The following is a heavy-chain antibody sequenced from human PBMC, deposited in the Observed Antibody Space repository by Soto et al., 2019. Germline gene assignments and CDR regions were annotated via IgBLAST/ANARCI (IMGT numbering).Heavy chain of an antibody. CDR3: AKEYWSSTSCYRDY. CDR1: GGTFSSYT. D-gene: IGHD2-2*01. J-gene: IGHJ4*02. CDR2: IIPILGIA. V-gene: IGHV1-69*02. Sequence: QVQLVQSGAEVKKPGSSVKVSCKASGGTFSSYTISWVRQAPGQGLEWMGRIIPILGIANYAQKFQGRVTITADKSTTTAYMELSSLRSEDTAVYYGAKEYWSSTSCYRDYWGQGTLVTVSS.